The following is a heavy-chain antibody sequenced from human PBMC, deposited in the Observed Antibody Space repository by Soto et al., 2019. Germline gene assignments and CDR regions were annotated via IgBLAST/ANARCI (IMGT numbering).Heavy chain of an antibody. CDR3: ARGYPRSILSTSLTTSYWFAS. CDR2: INHRGTT. CDR1: GESLRGYY. D-gene: IGHD2-21*01. V-gene: IGHV4-34*04. Sequence: QVQLQQWGTGLLKPSETLSLHCAVYGESLRGYYWSWIRQTPAMGLEWIGEINHRGTTNHDPSLKRRALISIDTSKNHVSLRLNYVTAAGTAVYYCARGYPRSILSTSLTTSYWFASWGPGTLVTVSS. J-gene: IGHJ5*01.